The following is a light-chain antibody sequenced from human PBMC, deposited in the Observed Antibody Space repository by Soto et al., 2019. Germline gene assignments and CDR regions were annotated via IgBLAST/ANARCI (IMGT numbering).Light chain of an antibody. CDR3: QQNYSNPPWT. CDR1: QSIVTY. Sequence: DIQMTQSPSSLSASVGDRVTITCRASQSIVTYLNWYLQKPGRAPKLLIYPASILQSGFPSRFSGSGPGTDFTLTISSLQPEDFATYHCQQNYSNPPWTFGQGTKVDVK. J-gene: IGKJ1*01. CDR2: PAS. V-gene: IGKV1-39*01.